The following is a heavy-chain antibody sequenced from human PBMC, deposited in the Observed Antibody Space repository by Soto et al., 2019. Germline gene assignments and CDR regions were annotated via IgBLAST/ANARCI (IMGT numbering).Heavy chain of an antibody. CDR1: GYPISSGDYY. D-gene: IGHD2-15*01. CDR2: IYYSGST. CDR3: ARSADIVVVVAAPFFDY. Sequence: SETLSLTCAVSGYPISSGDYYWSWIRQPPGKGLEWIGYIYYSGSTYYNPSLKSRVTISVDTSKNQFSLKLSSVTAADTAVYYCARSADIVVVVAAPFFDYWGQGTLVTVSS. V-gene: IGHV4-30-4*01. J-gene: IGHJ4*02.